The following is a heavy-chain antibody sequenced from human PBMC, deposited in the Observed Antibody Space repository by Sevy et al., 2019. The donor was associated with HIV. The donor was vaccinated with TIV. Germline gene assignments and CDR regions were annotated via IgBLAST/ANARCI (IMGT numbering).Heavy chain of an antibody. V-gene: IGHV1-69*13. J-gene: IGHJ5*02. D-gene: IGHD6-19*01. CDR1: GDTFSSYA. Sequence: ASVKVSCKASGDTFSSYAISWVRQAPGQGLEWMGGIIPIFGTANYAQKFQGRVTITADESTSTAYMELSSLRSEDTAVYYCAQWLPSPRNWFDPWGQGTLVTVSS. CDR2: IIPIFGTA. CDR3: AQWLPSPRNWFDP.